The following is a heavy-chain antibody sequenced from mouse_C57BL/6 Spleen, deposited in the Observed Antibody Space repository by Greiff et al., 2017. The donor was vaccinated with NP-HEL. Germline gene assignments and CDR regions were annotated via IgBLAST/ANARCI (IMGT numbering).Heavy chain of an antibody. Sequence: EVQLQHSLSYLFRPVASVKLSCTASGFNIKDYYMHWVKQRPEQGLEWIGRIDPEDGDTEYAPKFQGKATMTADTSSNTAYLQLSSLTSEDTAVYYCTTPYDYPWFAYWGQGTLVTVSA. D-gene: IGHD2-4*01. J-gene: IGHJ3*01. CDR2: IDPEDGDT. CDR1: GFNIKDYY. CDR3: TTPYDYPWFAY. V-gene: IGHV14-1*01.